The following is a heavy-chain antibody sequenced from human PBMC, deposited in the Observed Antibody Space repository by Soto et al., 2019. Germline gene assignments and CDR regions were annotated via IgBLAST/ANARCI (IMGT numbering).Heavy chain of an antibody. D-gene: IGHD4-17*01. V-gene: IGHV4-38-2*01. CDR3: ARGATSVTPGWFDP. CDR1: GYSISSGYY. Sequence: SETLSLTCAVSGYSISSGYYWAWIRQPPGKGLEWIASIYHGGSTHYNPSLKSRVTISVDTSKNQFSLKLSSVIAADTAVYYCARGATSVTPGWFDPWGQGTLSPLL. CDR2: IYHGGST. J-gene: IGHJ5*02.